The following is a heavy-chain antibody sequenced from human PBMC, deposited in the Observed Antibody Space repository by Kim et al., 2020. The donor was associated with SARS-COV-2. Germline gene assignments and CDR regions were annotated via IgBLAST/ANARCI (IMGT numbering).Heavy chain of an antibody. CDR3: ANRKRGLRFVGWFSGIGDY. J-gene: IGHJ4*02. Sequence: GRFTISRDNSKNTLYLQMNSLRAEDTAVYYCANRKRGLRFVGWFSGIGDYWGQGTLVTVSS. V-gene: IGHV3-23*01. D-gene: IGHD3-3*01.